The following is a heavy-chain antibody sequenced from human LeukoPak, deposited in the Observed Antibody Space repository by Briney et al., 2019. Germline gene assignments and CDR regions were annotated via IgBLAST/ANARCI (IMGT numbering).Heavy chain of an antibody. J-gene: IGHJ4*02. CDR1: GGSMNSNRYY. CDR2: VSYTGST. CDR3: ARGQKYRSGYTVTELGSGYFDY. V-gene: IGHV4-39*07. D-gene: IGHD5-18*01. Sequence: PSETLSLTCTVSGGSMNSNRYYWAWIRQPPGKGLEWIGSVSYTGSTHYNPSLKSRVTVAVAVDTSKNQFSLRLSSVTAADTAVYYCARGQKYRSGYTVTELGSGYFDYWGQGTLVTVSS.